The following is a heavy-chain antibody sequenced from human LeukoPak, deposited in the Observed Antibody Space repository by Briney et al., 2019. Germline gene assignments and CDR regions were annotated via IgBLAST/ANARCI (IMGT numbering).Heavy chain of an antibody. CDR1: GFTFDDYG. J-gene: IGHJ6*02. D-gene: IGHD2-15*01. CDR3: ARLYCSGGSCYGVYGMDV. Sequence: RAGGSLRLSCAASGFTFDDYGMSWVRQAPGKGLEWVSGINWNGGSTGYADSVKGRFTISRDNAKNSLYLQMNSLRAEDTAVYYCARLYCSGGSCYGVYGMDVWGQGTTVTVSS. CDR2: INWNGGST. V-gene: IGHV3-20*04.